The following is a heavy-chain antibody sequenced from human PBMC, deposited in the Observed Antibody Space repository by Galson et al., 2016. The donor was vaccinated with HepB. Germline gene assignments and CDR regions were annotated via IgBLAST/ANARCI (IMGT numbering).Heavy chain of an antibody. CDR1: GFTFSGYT. CDR3: ARVDEGYYYLIDY. Sequence: SLRLSCAASGFTFSGYTMNWVRQAPGKGLEWVSHISSDGTSTQYADSVKGRFTISRDNAKNSLYLQMTSLRDEDTAVYYCARVDEGYYYLIDYWGQGTLVTVSS. D-gene: IGHD3-22*01. V-gene: IGHV3-48*02. CDR2: ISSDGTST. J-gene: IGHJ4*02.